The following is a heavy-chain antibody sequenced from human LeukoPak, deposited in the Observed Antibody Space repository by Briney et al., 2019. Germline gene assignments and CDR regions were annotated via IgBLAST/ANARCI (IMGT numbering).Heavy chain of an antibody. D-gene: IGHD2-15*01. CDR1: GFTFSSYA. V-gene: IGHV3-23*01. CDR3: AKDLAGGTGAYNWFDP. Sequence: GESLRLSCAASGFTFSSYAMSWVRQAPGKGLEWVSAISGSGGSTYYADSVKGRFTISRDNSKNTLYLQMNSLRAEDTAVYYCAKDLAGGTGAYNWFDPWGQGTLVTVSS. J-gene: IGHJ5*02. CDR2: ISGSGGST.